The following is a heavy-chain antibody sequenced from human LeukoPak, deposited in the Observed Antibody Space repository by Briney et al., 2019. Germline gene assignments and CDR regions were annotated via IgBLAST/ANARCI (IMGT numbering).Heavy chain of an antibody. J-gene: IGHJ3*02. CDR3: AKDRLRDFWSRGDAFDI. CDR2: ISGSGGST. CDR1: GFTFSSYA. D-gene: IGHD3-3*01. Sequence: GGSLRLSCAASGFTFSSYAMSWVRLAPGKGLEWVSAISGSGGSTYYADSVKGRFTISRDNSKNTLYLQMNSLRAEDTAVYYCAKDRLRDFWSRGDAFDIWGQGTMVTVSS. V-gene: IGHV3-23*01.